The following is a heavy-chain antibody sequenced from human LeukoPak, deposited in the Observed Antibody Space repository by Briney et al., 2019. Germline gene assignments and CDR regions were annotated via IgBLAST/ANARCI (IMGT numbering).Heavy chain of an antibody. Sequence: GASVKVSCKASGYTFTGYYMHWVRQAPGQGLEWMGWINPNSGDTNYAQKFQGRVTMTRDTSISTAYMELSRLRSDDTAVYYCARGGGLGYCSGGSCYGSMDVWGKGTTVTISS. CDR3: ARGGGLGYCSGGSCYGSMDV. V-gene: IGHV1-2*02. CDR1: GYTFTGYY. J-gene: IGHJ6*04. CDR2: INPNSGDT. D-gene: IGHD2-15*01.